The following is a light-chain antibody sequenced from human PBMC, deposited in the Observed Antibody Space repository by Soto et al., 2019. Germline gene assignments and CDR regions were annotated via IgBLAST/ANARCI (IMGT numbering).Light chain of an antibody. Sequence: VLTQSPGTRSLCPGARGTLSCRAIQSVSSNYLSWYQQKPGQAPRLLIYGASRGAAGIPDRFSGSGSGKDVPITISRLEPEDFAVDFCQQYGRSPMFTFGQGTKLEV. J-gene: IGKJ2*01. V-gene: IGKV3-20*01. CDR2: GAS. CDR1: QSVSSNY. CDR3: QQYGRSPMFT.